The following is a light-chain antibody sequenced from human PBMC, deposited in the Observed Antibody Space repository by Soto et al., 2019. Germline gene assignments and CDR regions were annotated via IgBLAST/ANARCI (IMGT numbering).Light chain of an antibody. CDR2: EVS. CDR3: YSNAGGPWV. J-gene: IGLJ3*02. Sequence: QSALTQPASVSGSPGQSITISCTGTSSDLGSSNLVSWYQQHPGKAPKLMIHEVSQRPSGISNRFSGSKSGNTASLTISGLQAEDEADYYCYSNAGGPWVFGGGTQLTVL. V-gene: IGLV2-23*02. CDR1: SSDLGSSNL.